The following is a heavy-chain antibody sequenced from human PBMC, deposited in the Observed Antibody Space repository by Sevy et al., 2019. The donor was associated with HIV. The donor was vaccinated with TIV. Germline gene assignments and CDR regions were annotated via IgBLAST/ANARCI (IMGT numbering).Heavy chain of an antibody. D-gene: IGHD3-22*01. CDR3: AKGSKATDSAFDI. Sequence: GGSLRLSCAASGFTFSHNWMSWVRQAPGKGLEWVGRIRSETEGGTTDYAAPVKGRFTISRDDSKNTLYLQMNSLRAEDTAVFYCAKGSKATDSAFDIWGQGTMVTASS. CDR2: IRSETEGGTT. J-gene: IGHJ3*02. V-gene: IGHV3-15*01. CDR1: GFTFSHNW.